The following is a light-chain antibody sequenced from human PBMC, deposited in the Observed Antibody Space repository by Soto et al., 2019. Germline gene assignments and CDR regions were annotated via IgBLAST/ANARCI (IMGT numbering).Light chain of an antibody. CDR2: GAS. CDR1: QSVRSN. V-gene: IGKV3-15*01. Sequence: ETERAQTRAKQSRAPEERTTRACRASQSVRSNLAWYQQKPGQAPRLLIYGASTRATGIPARFSGSGSGPEFTLTISSLQSEDFAVYSCQQHGRSPPTFGQGTKVDIK. CDR3: QQHGRSPPT. J-gene: IGKJ1*01.